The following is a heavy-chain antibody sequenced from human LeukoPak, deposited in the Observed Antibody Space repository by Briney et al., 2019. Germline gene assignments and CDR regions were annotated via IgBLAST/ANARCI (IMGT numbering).Heavy chain of an antibody. D-gene: IGHD6-25*01. J-gene: IGHJ4*02. CDR1: GFTFTSYC. V-gene: IGHV1-46*01. Sequence: GASVKVSCKTSGFTFTSYCIHWVRQAPGQGLEWMGVMNPVADTTGYAQKFQGRVTVTRDTSTSTVYMDLSSLRSEDTAIYYCARAPFSAYYYIDFWGQGTQVTVSS. CDR2: MNPVADTT. CDR3: ARAPFSAYYYIDF.